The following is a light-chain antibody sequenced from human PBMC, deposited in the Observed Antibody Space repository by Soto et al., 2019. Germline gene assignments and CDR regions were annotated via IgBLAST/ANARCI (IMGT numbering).Light chain of an antibody. CDR2: AAS. CDR3: KQANSFPWT. V-gene: IGKV1-12*01. CDR1: QDISSW. Sequence: DLQMTQSPSSVSASVGDRVTITCRASQDISSWLAWYQQKPGRAPKLLIYAASSLQSGVPSRFSGSGSGTDFTLTISSLQPEDFAIYYCKQANSFPWTFGQGTKVEI. J-gene: IGKJ1*01.